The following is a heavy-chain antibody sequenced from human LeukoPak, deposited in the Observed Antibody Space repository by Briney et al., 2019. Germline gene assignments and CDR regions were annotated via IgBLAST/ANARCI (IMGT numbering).Heavy chain of an antibody. D-gene: IGHD3-16*02. CDR2: ISSSVSYI. J-gene: IGHJ4*02. CDR3: ARGLRLGELSLPDY. CDR1: GFTFSSYS. V-gene: IGHV3-21*01. Sequence: GGSLRLSCAASGFTFSSYSMSWVRQAPGKGLEWVSCISSSVSYIYYADSVKGRFTISRDNAKNSLYLQMSSLRAEDTAVYYCARGLRLGELSLPDYWGQGTLVTVSS.